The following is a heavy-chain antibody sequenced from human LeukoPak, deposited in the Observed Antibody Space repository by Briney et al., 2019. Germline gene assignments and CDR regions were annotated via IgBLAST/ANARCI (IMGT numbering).Heavy chain of an antibody. D-gene: IGHD3-22*01. CDR2: ISYDGSNK. J-gene: IGHJ3*02. Sequence: PGGSLRLSCAASGFTFSSYGMHWVRQAPGKGLEWVAVISYDGSNKYFADSVMGRFTISRDNSKNTLYLQMNSLTAEDTAVYYCARDQQGDTSGDAFDIWGLGTRVTVSS. CDR3: ARDQQGDTSGDAFDI. V-gene: IGHV3-30*03. CDR1: GFTFSSYG.